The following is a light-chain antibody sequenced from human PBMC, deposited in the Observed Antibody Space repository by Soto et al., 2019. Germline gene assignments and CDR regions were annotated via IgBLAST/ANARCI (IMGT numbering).Light chain of an antibody. CDR3: QQRRDWPIT. CDR1: QSVSIY. CDR2: DAS. Sequence: EFVLTQSPATLSLSPGERATLSCRASQSVSIYLAWYQQKPGQAPRLLIYDASNRATGTPARFSGSGSGTDFTLTISSLEPEDFAVYYCQQRRDWPITFGQGTRL. V-gene: IGKV3-11*01. J-gene: IGKJ5*01.